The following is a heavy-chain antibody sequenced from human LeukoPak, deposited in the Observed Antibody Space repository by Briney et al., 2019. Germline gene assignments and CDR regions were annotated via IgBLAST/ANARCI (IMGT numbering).Heavy chain of an antibody. CDR3: ARALTMTDAFDI. Sequence: ASETLSLTCTASGGSISSGSYYWSWIRQPAGKGLEWIGRIHTSGTTNYNPSLKSHVTISVDTSKNQFSLKLSSVTAADTAVYYYARALTMTDAFDIWGQGTMVTVSS. D-gene: IGHD3-22*01. CDR1: GGSISSGSYY. J-gene: IGHJ3*02. CDR2: IHTSGTT. V-gene: IGHV4-61*02.